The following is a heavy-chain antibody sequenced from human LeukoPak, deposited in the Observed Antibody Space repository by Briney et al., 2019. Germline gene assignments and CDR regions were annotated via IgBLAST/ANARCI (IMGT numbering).Heavy chain of an antibody. J-gene: IGHJ5*02. D-gene: IGHD1-7*01. CDR1: GFSISSGHY. CDR3: ARDSATGTTSGFDP. CDR2: IYYSGST. V-gene: IGHV4-61*01. Sequence: SETLSLTCSVSGFSISSGHYWGWIRQPPGNGLEWIGYIYYSGSTNYNPSLKSRVTISVDTSKNQFSLKLSSVTAADTAVYYCARDSATGTTSGFDPWGQGTLVTVSS.